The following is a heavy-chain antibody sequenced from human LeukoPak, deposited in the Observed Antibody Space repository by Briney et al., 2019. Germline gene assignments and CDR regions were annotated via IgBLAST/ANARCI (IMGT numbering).Heavy chain of an antibody. CDR3: ATSALDYGDFDSLFDY. Sequence: PSETLSLTCTVSGGSISGYYWSWIRQPPGKGLEWIGYIYYSGSTNYNPSLKSRVTISVDTSKNQLSLKLTSVTAADTAVYYSATSALDYGDFDSLFDYWGQGTLVTVSS. CDR1: GGSISGYY. CDR2: IYYSGST. D-gene: IGHD4-17*01. J-gene: IGHJ4*02. V-gene: IGHV4-59*12.